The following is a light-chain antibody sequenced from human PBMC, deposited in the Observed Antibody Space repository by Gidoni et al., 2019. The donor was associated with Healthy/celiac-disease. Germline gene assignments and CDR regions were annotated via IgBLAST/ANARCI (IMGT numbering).Light chain of an antibody. J-gene: IGLJ2*01. CDR3: QAWDSSTAHVV. V-gene: IGLV3-1*01. Sequence: SYELTQPPSVSVSPGQTASITCSGDKLGDKYACWYQQKPGQSPVLVIYHDSKRPSGIPERFSGSNSWNTATLPISGTQAMDEADYYCQAWDSSTAHVVFGGGTKLTVL. CDR2: HDS. CDR1: KLGDKY.